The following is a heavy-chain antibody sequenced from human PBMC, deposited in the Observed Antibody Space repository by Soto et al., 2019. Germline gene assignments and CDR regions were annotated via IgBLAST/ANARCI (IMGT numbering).Heavy chain of an antibody. Sequence: QVQLVESGGGVVQPGRSLRLSCAASGFTFSSYAMHWVRQAPGKGLEWVAVISYDGSNKYYTDSVKGRFTISRDNSKNKLYLQMNSLRAEGTAVYYCARDLRANNGMDVWGQGTTVTVSS. V-gene: IGHV3-30-3*01. CDR3: ARDLRANNGMDV. J-gene: IGHJ6*02. CDR1: GFTFSSYA. CDR2: ISYDGSNK. D-gene: IGHD1-26*01.